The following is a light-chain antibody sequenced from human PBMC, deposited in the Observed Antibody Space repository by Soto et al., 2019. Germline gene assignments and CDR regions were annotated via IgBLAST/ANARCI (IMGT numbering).Light chain of an antibody. CDR1: QSVSSSY. CDR3: QQDGSSPLWT. CDR2: GAS. J-gene: IGKJ1*01. V-gene: IGKV3-20*01. Sequence: EIGLTQSPGPLSLSPGERATLSCRASQSVSSSYLAWYQQKPGQAPRLLIYGASSRATGSPDRFSGSGSGTDFTITISRLEPEDFAVYYCQQDGSSPLWTFGQGTKVEIK.